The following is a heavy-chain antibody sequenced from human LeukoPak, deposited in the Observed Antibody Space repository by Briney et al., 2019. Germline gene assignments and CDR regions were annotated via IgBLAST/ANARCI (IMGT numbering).Heavy chain of an antibody. CDR3: ARGRNNQITMIRGPNHYFGLDV. CDR2: INHVGST. CDR1: GGSFSGYY. D-gene: IGHD3-10*01. V-gene: IGHV4-34*01. J-gene: IGHJ6*02. Sequence: SETLSLTCAVYGGSFSGYYWTWIRQPPGKGLEWIGEINHVGSTKYNPSLKSRATMSVDPSKNQFSLKLSAVTAADTAFYYCARGRNNQITMIRGPNHYFGLDVWGQGTTVTVSS.